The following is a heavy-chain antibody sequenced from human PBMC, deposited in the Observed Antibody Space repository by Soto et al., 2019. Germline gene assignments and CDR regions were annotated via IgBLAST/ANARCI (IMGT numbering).Heavy chain of an antibody. CDR3: ARGWSSSWPY. V-gene: IGHV4-59*01. Sequence: PSETLSLTCTVSSGSISSYFWSWIRQAPGKGLEWIAFKYDNGSTNYNPSLKGRVSISVDASKNQISLTVNSVTAADTAVYYCARGWSSSWPYWGQGILVTVSS. CDR2: KYDNGST. CDR1: SGSISSYF. J-gene: IGHJ4*02. D-gene: IGHD6-13*01.